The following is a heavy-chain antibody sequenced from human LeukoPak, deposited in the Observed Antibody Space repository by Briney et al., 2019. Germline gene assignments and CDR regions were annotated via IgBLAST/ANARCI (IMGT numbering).Heavy chain of an antibody. CDR3: ARAEIKLYNQRRYYFDY. J-gene: IGHJ4*02. CDR1: GGSFIGYY. CDR2: INHSGST. D-gene: IGHD2-2*02. V-gene: IGHV4-34*01. Sequence: SETLSLTCAVYGGSFIGYYWSWIRQPPGKGLEWIGEINHSGSTNYNPSLKSRVTISVDTSKNQFSLKLSSVTAADTAVYYCARAEIKLYNQRRYYFDYWGQGTLVTVSS.